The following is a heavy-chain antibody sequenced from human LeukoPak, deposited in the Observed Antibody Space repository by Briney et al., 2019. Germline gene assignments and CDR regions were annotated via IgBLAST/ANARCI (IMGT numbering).Heavy chain of an antibody. Sequence: ASVKVSCKPSGYTFTGYYMHWVRQAPGQGLEWMGGINPNSGGTNYAQKFQGRVTMTRDTSIITAYMEMSRLRSDDTDVYYCARDLGYSSGWYGVYNSWGQGTLVTVSS. D-gene: IGHD6-19*01. V-gene: IGHV1-2*02. CDR1: GYTFTGYY. J-gene: IGHJ4*02. CDR3: ARDLGYSSGWYGVYNS. CDR2: INPNSGGT.